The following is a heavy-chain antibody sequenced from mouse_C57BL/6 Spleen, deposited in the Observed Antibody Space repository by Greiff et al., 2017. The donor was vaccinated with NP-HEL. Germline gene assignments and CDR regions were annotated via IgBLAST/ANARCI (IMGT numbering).Heavy chain of an antibody. CDR2: IYPGDGDT. Sequence: VQLQQSGPELVKPGASVKISCKASGYAFSSSWMNWVKQRPGKGLEWIGRIYPGDGDTNYNGKFKGKATLTADKSSSTAYMQLSSLTSEDSAVDFCARGITTVVPLDYWGQGTTLTVSS. J-gene: IGHJ2*01. V-gene: IGHV1-82*01. CDR1: GYAFSSSW. CDR3: ARGITTVVPLDY. D-gene: IGHD1-1*01.